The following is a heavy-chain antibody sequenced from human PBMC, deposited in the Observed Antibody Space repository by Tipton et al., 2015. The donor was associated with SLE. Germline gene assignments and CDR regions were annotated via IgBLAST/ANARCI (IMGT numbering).Heavy chain of an antibody. CDR1: GGSVSSGSYY. D-gene: IGHD3-22*01. Sequence: TLSLTCTVSGGSVSSGSYYWSCIRQPPGKGLEWIGYIYYSGSTNYNPSLKSRVTISVDTFKNQFSLRLSSVTAADTAVYYCARAGGHNYDSSGYHSEAFDIWGQGTMVTVSS. CDR2: IYYSGST. J-gene: IGHJ3*02. CDR3: ARAGGHNYDSSGYHSEAFDI. V-gene: IGHV4-61*01.